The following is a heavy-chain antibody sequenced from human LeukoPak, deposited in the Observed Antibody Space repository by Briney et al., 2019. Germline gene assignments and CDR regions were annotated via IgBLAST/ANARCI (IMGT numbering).Heavy chain of an antibody. CDR3: ARLNVVRGLYYFDY. V-gene: IGHV1-2*02. CDR1: GYTFTDYY. D-gene: IGHD3-10*01. J-gene: IGHJ4*02. Sequence: ASVKVSCKASGYTFTDYYIHWVRQAPGQGLEWMGWINPNSGGTDYAQKFQSRVTMTRDTSISTAYMELSRVRADDTAVYYCARLNVVRGLYYFDYWGQGTLVTVSS. CDR2: INPNSGGT.